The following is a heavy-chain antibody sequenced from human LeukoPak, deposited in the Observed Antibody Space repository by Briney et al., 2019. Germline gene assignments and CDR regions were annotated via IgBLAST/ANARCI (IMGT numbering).Heavy chain of an antibody. D-gene: IGHD3-22*01. Sequence: GGSLRLSCAASGFTVSTNYMSWVRQAPGKGLEWVSFIFSGGNTYYADSVKGRFTISRDNSKNTLYLQVNSLRADDTAVYFCARAASLNYYDTTAYYYDDAFHIWGQGTMATVSS. CDR2: IFSGGNT. V-gene: IGHV3-53*01. J-gene: IGHJ3*02. CDR3: ARAASLNYYDTTAYYYDDAFHI. CDR1: GFTVSTNY.